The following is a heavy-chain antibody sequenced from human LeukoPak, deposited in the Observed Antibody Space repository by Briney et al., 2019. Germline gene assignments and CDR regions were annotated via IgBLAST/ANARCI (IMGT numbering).Heavy chain of an antibody. Sequence: PGGSLRLSCAASGFTFSNSWMHWVRQPPGTRLVWVSRITSDGSTTSYADSVKGRFTISRDNAKNTLSLQMNSLRVEDTAVYYCARYNERYHAVDYWGQGTLVTVSS. CDR1: GFTFSNSW. CDR3: ARYNERYHAVDY. V-gene: IGHV3-74*01. CDR2: ITSDGSTT. J-gene: IGHJ4*02. D-gene: IGHD2-2*01.